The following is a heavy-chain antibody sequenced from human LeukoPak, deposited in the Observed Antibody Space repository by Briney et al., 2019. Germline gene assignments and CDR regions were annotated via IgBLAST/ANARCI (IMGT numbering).Heavy chain of an antibody. CDR3: ARIPGIDYFDY. CDR2: ISYDGSNK. Sequence: PGGSLRLSCAASGFTFSSYAMHWVRQAPGKGLEWVAVISYDGSNKYYADSVKGRFTISRDDSKNTLYLQMNSLRAEDTAVYYCARIPGIDYFDYWGQGTLVTVSS. CDR1: GFTFSSYA. D-gene: IGHD1-20*01. V-gene: IGHV3-30*14. J-gene: IGHJ4*02.